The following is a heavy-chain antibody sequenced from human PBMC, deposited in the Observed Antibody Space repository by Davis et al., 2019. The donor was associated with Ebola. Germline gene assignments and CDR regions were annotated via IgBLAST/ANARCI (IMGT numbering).Heavy chain of an antibody. Sequence: PSETLSLTCTVSGGSVSSGSYYWSWIRQPPGKGLEWIGYIYYSGSTNYNPSLKSRVTISVDTSKNQFSLKLSSVTAADTAVYYCATDRTGPAYCSSTSCSDYYYGMDVWGQGTTVTVSS. D-gene: IGHD2-2*01. CDR2: IYYSGST. CDR3: ATDRTGPAYCSSTSCSDYYYGMDV. J-gene: IGHJ6*02. V-gene: IGHV4-61*01. CDR1: GGSVSSGSYY.